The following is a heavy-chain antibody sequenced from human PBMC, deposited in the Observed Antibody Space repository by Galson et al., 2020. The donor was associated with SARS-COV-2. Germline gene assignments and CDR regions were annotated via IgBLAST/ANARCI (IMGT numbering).Heavy chain of an antibody. CDR2: ISSSGSTI. Sequence: GGSLRLSCEASGFTFSSYSTDWIRQTPRKGLEWVSNISSSGSTIYYADSVKGRFTISRDNAKNSLWLQVNSLRDDDTAVYYCVRQGSYRQFDFWGQGTLVTVSS. CDR1: GFTFSSYS. J-gene: IGHJ4*02. D-gene: IGHD3-16*02. CDR3: VRQGSYRQFDF. V-gene: IGHV3-48*02.